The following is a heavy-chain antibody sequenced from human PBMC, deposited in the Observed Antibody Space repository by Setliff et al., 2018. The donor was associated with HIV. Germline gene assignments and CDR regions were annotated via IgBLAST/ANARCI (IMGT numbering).Heavy chain of an antibody. CDR1: GGSISSHY. J-gene: IGHJ6*03. V-gene: IGHV4-59*11. D-gene: IGHD3-9*01. Sequence: ETLSLTCSVSGGSISSHYWSWIRQSPGKGLEWIGYIYNNGRTNYNPSLKSRVTISVDTSKNQFSLKLSSVTAADTAGYYCARDHYYDIVTGYFGYMDVWGEGTAVTVSS. CDR3: ARDHYYDIVTGYFGYMDV. CDR2: IYNNGRT.